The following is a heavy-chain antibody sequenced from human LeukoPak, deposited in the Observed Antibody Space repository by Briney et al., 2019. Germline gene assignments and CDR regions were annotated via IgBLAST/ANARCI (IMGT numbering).Heavy chain of an antibody. CDR1: GGSISSSNW. CDR3: AGDKWEPRYAFDI. Sequence: SETLPLTCAVSGGSISSSNWWSWIRQPPGKGLEWIGEIYHSGSTNYNPSLKSRVTISVDKSKTQFSLKLSSVTAADTAVYYCAGDKWEPRYAFDIWGQGTMVTVSS. V-gene: IGHV4-4*02. J-gene: IGHJ3*02. CDR2: IYHSGST. D-gene: IGHD1-26*01.